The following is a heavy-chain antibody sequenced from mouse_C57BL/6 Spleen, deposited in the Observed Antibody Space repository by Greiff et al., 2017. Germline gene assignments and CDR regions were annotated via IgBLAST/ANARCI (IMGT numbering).Heavy chain of an antibody. V-gene: IGHV1-64*01. CDR3: AREDSTTPFAY. CDR1: GYTFTSYW. Sequence: VKLQQPGAELVKPGASVKLSCKASGYTFTSYWMHWVKQRPGQGLEWIGMIHPNSGSTNYNEKFKSKATLTVDKSSSTAYMQLRSLTSEDSAVYYCAREDSTTPFAYWGQGTLVTVSA. J-gene: IGHJ3*01. D-gene: IGHD2-5*01. CDR2: IHPNSGST.